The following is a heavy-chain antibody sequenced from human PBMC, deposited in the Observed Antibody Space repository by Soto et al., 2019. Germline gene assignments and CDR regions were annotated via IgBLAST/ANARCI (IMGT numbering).Heavy chain of an antibody. CDR1: GFTFSSYA. V-gene: IGHV3-23*01. CDR3: AKPHSGRASAYYYYGMDV. CDR2: ISGSGGST. Sequence: EVQLLESGGGLVQPGGSLRLSCAASGFTFSSYAMSWVRQAPGKGLEWVSAISGSGGSTYYADSVKGRSTISRDNSKNTLYLQMNSLRAEDTAVYYCAKPHSGRASAYYYYGMDVWGQGTTVTVSS. D-gene: IGHD2-15*01. J-gene: IGHJ6*02.